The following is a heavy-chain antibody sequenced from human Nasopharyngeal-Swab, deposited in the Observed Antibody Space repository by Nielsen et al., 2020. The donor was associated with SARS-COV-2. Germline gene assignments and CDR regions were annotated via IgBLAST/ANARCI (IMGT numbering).Heavy chain of an antibody. CDR2: IYYSGST. J-gene: IGHJ4*02. D-gene: IGHD3-16*01. CDR3: AAPWGSGTVAYFDY. V-gene: IGHV4-39*01. CDR1: GGSISSSSYY. Sequence: SETLSLTCTVSGGSISSSSYYWGWISQPPGKGLEWIGSIYYSGSTYYNPSLKSRVTISVDTSKNQFSLKLSSVTATDTAVYYCAAPWGSGTVAYFDYWGQGTLVTVSS.